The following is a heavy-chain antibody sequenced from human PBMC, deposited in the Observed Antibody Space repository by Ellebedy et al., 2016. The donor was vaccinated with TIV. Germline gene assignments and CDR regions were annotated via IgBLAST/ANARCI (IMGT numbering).Heavy chain of an antibody. V-gene: IGHV3-23*01. Sequence: PGGSLRLSCAASGFTLNNYAMTWVRQAPGKGLEWVAAINGARTGTSYADSVEGRFTISSDTSKNTLFLQMNSLRAGDTAVYYCAKDFSVSGGGFWYFDLWGRGTLVTVSS. CDR3: AKDFSVSGGGFWYFDL. CDR2: INGARTGT. J-gene: IGHJ2*01. CDR1: GFTLNNYA. D-gene: IGHD2-15*01.